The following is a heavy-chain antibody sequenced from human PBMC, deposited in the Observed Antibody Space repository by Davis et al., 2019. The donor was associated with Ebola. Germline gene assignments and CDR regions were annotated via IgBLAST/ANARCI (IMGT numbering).Heavy chain of an antibody. V-gene: IGHV3-30*09. CDR3: AQQLGDYGGNALRY. CDR1: GFTFSSYA. J-gene: IGHJ4*02. D-gene: IGHD4-23*01. CDR2: ISYDGSNK. Sequence: GESLQITCAASGFTFSSYAMRWVRQAPGKGLEWVAVISYDGSNKYYADSVKGRFAISRDNSKNTLYLQMNSLRAEDTAVYYCAQQLGDYGGNALRYWGQGTLVTVSS.